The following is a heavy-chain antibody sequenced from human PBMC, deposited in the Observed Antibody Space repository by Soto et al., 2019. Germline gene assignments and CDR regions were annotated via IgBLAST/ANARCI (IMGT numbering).Heavy chain of an antibody. CDR2: INHSGST. V-gene: IGHV4-34*01. CDR1: GGSFSGYY. CDR3: ARRLGAFDY. J-gene: IGHJ4*02. Sequence: SETLSLTCAVYGGSFSGYYWSWIRQPPGKGLEWIGEINHSGSTNYNPSLKSRVTISVATSKNQFSLKLSSVTAADTAVYYCARRLGAFDYWGQGTLVTVSS. D-gene: IGHD4-17*01.